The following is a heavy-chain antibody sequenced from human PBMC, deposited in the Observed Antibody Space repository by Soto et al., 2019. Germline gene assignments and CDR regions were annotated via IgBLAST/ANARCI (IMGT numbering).Heavy chain of an antibody. D-gene: IGHD3-10*01. V-gene: IGHV4-61*01. CDR3: ARAVLLWFGESPQFDY. Sequence: SETLSLTCTVSGGSVSSGSYYWSWIRQPPGNGLEWIGYIYYSGSTNYNPSLKSRVTISVDTSKNQFSLKLSSVTAADTAVYYCARAVLLWFGESPQFDYWGQGTLVTVS. CDR2: IYYSGST. CDR1: GGSVSSGSYY. J-gene: IGHJ4*02.